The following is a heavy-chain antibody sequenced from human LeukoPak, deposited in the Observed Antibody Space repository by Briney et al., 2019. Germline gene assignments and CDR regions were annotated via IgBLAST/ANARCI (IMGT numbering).Heavy chain of an antibody. CDR2: IYPGDSDT. J-gene: IGHJ4*02. Sequence: GESLKISCKTSGYSFIDYWIGWVRQMPGKGLEWMGIIYPGDSDTRYSPSFQGQVTISADKSISTAYLQWSSLKASDTAMYYCARQGRGYSGYDQYYFDYWGQGTLVTVSS. D-gene: IGHD5-12*01. CDR3: ARQGRGYSGYDQYYFDY. V-gene: IGHV5-51*01. CDR1: GYSFIDYW.